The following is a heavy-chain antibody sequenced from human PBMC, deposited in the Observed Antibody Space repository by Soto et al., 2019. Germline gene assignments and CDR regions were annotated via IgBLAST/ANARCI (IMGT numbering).Heavy chain of an antibody. CDR1: VGTFSSYA. D-gene: IGHD2-2*01. Sequence: QVQLVQSGAEVKKPGSSVKFSCKASVGTFSSYAISWVRQAPGQGLEWMRGIIPIFGTANYAQKLQGRVTITADESTSTAYMELSSLSAEDTAVYYCARVVPAALFYYYYYGMDVWGQGTTVTVSS. CDR3: ARVVPAALFYYYYYGMDV. CDR2: IIPIFGTA. J-gene: IGHJ6*02. V-gene: IGHV1-69*12.